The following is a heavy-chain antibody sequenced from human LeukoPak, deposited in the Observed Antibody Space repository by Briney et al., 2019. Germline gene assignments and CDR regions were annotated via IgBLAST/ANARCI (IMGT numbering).Heavy chain of an antibody. CDR1: GFTVSVYG. V-gene: IGHV3-21*06. J-gene: IGHJ4*02. CDR3: ARDRPADY. CDR2: ISTSSTYI. Sequence: PGGSLRLSCAASGFTVSVYGLNWVRQAPGKGLEWLSSISTSSTYIYYADSVKGRFTISRDNAKNSLYLQMNSLRVEDTAVYYCARDRPADYWGQGTLVTVSS.